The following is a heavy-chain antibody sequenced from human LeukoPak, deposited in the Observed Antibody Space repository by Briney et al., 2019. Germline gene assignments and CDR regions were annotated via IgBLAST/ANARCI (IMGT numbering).Heavy chain of an antibody. J-gene: IGHJ6*02. CDR3: ARREGSHYSVDV. D-gene: IGHD5-12*01. Sequence: SETLSLTCTVSGASLSSYYWSWIREVPGTGLEWIGSIYYSGVTNFNPSLKRRIAMSVDTSRNLFSLKVASVTAADTAVYYCARREGSHYSVDVWGQGTTVTVSS. CDR2: IYYSGVT. CDR1: GASLSSYY. V-gene: IGHV4-59*08.